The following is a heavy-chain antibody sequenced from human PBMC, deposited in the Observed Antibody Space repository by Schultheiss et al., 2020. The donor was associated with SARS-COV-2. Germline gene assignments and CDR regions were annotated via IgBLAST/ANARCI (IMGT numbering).Heavy chain of an antibody. CDR1: GFTFSQSR. D-gene: IGHD3-10*01. CDR2: ISSSGSTI. CDR3: ARDNTYYGPMDV. V-gene: IGHV3-48*04. J-gene: IGHJ6*02. Sequence: GGSLRLSCVTSGFTFSQSRMHWVRQAPGKGLEWVSYISSSGSTIYYADSLKGRFTISRDNAKNSVYLQMNSLRAEDTAVYYCARDNTYYGPMDVWGQGTTVTVSS.